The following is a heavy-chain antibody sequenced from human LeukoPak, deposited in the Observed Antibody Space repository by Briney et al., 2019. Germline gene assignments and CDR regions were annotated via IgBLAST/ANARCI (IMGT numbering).Heavy chain of an antibody. CDR3: TTGHNGPYYDILASYYYYYMDV. D-gene: IGHD3-9*01. J-gene: IGHJ6*03. V-gene: IGHV3-15*01. CDR1: GFTFSNAW. CDR2: IKSKTDGGTT. Sequence: GGSLRLSCAASGFTFSNAWMSWVRQAPGKGLEWVGRIKSKTDGGTTDYAAPVKGRFTISRDDSKNTLYLQMNSLKTEDTAVYYCTTGHNGPYYDILASYYYYYMDVWGKGTTVTISS.